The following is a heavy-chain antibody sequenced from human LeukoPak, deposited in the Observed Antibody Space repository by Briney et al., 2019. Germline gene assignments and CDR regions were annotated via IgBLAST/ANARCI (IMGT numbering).Heavy chain of an antibody. CDR1: GGSFSGYY. CDR3: ARGRGYCSSTSCRTFDY. CDR2: INHSGST. D-gene: IGHD2-2*01. Sequence: SETLSLTCAVYGGSFSGYYWSWIRQPLGKGLEWIGEINHSGSTNYNPSLKSRVTISVDTSKNQFSLKLSSVTAADTAVYYCARGRGYCSSTSCRTFDYWGQGTLVTVSS. V-gene: IGHV4-34*01. J-gene: IGHJ4*02.